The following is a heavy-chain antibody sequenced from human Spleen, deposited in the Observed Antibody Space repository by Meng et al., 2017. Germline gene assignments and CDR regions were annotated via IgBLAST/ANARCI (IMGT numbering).Heavy chain of an antibody. CDR2: INSDGSST. V-gene: IGHV3-74*01. CDR3: AREGAGETPFDY. D-gene: IGHD3-10*01. J-gene: IGHJ4*02. CDR1: GFTFSSYW. Sequence: GESLKISCAASGFTFSSYWMHWVRQAPGKGLVWVSRINSDGSSTSYADSVKGRFTISRDNAKNTLYLQMNSLRAEDTAVYYCAREGAGETPFDYWGQGTLVTVSS.